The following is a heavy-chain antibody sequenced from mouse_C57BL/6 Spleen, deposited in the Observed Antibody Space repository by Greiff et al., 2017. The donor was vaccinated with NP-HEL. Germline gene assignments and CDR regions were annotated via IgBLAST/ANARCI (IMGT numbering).Heavy chain of an antibody. V-gene: IGHV1-55*01. D-gene: IGHD2-5*01. CDR1: GYTFTSYW. J-gene: IGHJ3*01. CDR2: IYPGSGST. CDR3: ARMGPSYSNYPLAY. Sequence: QVQLQQPGAELVKPGASVKMSCKASGYTFTSYWITWVKQRPGQGLEWSGDIYPGSGSTNYNEKFKSKATLTVDTSSSTAYMQLSSLTSEDSAVYYCARMGPSYSNYPLAYWGQGTLVTVSA.